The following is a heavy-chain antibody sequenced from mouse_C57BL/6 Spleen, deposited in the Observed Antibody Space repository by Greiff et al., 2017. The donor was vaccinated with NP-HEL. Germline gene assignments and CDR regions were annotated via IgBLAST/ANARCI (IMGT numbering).Heavy chain of an antibody. CDR3: ARSRGFAY. V-gene: IGHV1-80*01. CDR1: GYAFSSYW. J-gene: IGHJ3*01. D-gene: IGHD3-3*01. Sequence: QVQLKESGAELVKPGASVKTSCKASGYAFSSYWMNWVKQRPGKGLEWIGQIYPGDGDTNYNGKFKGKATLTADKSSSTAYMQLSSLTSEDSAVYFCARSRGFAYWGQGTLVTVSA. CDR2: IYPGDGDT.